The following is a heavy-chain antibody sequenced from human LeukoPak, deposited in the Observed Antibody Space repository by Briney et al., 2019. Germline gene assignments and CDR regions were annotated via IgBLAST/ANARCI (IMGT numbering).Heavy chain of an antibody. D-gene: IGHD3-10*01. CDR1: GFTFSGSA. Sequence: PGGSLKLSCAASGFTFSGSAMHWVRQASGKGLEWIGRIRSKTNSYATAYAASVKGRFTISRDDSKNTAYLQMNSLKTEDTAVYYCTRHVWSGGYYYGSGSYMVYWGQGTLVTVSS. CDR2: IRSKTNSYAT. V-gene: IGHV3-73*01. J-gene: IGHJ4*02. CDR3: TRHVWSGGYYYGSGSYMVY.